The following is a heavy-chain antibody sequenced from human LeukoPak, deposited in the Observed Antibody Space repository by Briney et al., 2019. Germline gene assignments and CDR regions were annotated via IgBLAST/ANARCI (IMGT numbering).Heavy chain of an antibody. D-gene: IGHD2-2*02. CDR3: ATGYCSSTSCYTRDYYYYYYMDV. V-gene: IGHV1-2*02. CDR1: GYTFTSYA. Sequence: GASVKVSCKASGYTFTSYAMHWVRQAPGQRLEWMGWINPNSGGTNYAQKFQGRVTMTRDTSISTAYMELSRLRSDDTAVYYCATGYCSSTSCYTRDYYYYYYMDVWGKGTTVTVSS. J-gene: IGHJ6*03. CDR2: INPNSGGT.